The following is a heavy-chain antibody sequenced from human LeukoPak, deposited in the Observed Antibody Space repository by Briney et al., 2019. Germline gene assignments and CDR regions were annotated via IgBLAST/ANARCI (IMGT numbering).Heavy chain of an antibody. CDR2: IYYSGST. Sequence: SETLSLTCTVSGGSISGYYWSWIRQPPGKGLEWIGYIYYSGSTNYNPSLKSRVTISVDTSKNQFSLKLSSVTAADTAVYYCARLGCSGGSCPFDYWGQGTLVTVSS. CDR3: ARLGCSGGSCPFDY. CDR1: GGSISGYY. J-gene: IGHJ4*02. D-gene: IGHD2-15*01. V-gene: IGHV4-59*01.